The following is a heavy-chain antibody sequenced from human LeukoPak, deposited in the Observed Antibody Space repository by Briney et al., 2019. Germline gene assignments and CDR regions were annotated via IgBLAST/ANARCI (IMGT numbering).Heavy chain of an antibody. Sequence: PSETLSLTCAVSGGSISSSNWWSWVRQPPGKGLEWIGEIYHSGSTNYNPSLKSRVTISVDKSKNQFSLKLSSVTAADTAVYYCAREVVVVAATPSYFDYWGQGTLVTVSS. CDR2: IYHSGST. CDR1: GGSISSSNW. V-gene: IGHV4-4*02. CDR3: AREVVVVAATPSYFDY. D-gene: IGHD2-15*01. J-gene: IGHJ4*02.